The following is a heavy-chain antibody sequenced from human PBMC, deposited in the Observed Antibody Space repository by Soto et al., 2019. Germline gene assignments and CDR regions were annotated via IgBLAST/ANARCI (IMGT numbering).Heavy chain of an antibody. CDR1: GGSISSGDYY. D-gene: IGHD2-2*01. J-gene: IGHJ4*02. V-gene: IGHV4-31*03. Sequence: QVQLQESGPGLVKPSQTLSLTCTVAGGSISSGDYYWTWIRHHPGKGLEWIGYIYYSGSTKHNPSLKSRINRSVDPSKNQFSLKLNAVTAADTAVYYCARTKTSSTSFHVDYWGQGTQVTVSS. CDR3: ARTKTSSTSFHVDY. CDR2: IYYSGST.